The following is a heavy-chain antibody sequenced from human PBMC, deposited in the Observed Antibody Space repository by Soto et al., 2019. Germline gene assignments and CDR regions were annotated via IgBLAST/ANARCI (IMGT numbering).Heavy chain of an antibody. Sequence: SVKVSCKASGGTFSSYSISWVLQAPGQGLEWMGGIIPIFGTANYAQKFQGRVTITADESTSTAYMELSSLRSEDTAVYYCATTGGSYYTQHLYGMDVWGQGTTVTVSS. V-gene: IGHV1-69*13. CDR2: IIPIFGTA. CDR3: ATTGGSYYTQHLYGMDV. D-gene: IGHD3-10*01. CDR1: GGTFSSYS. J-gene: IGHJ6*02.